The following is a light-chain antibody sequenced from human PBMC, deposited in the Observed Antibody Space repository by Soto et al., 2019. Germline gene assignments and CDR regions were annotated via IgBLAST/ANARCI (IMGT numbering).Light chain of an antibody. Sequence: QSALAQPASVSGSPGQSITISCTGTSSDVGAYNSVSWYQQHPHRAPQVIIYKGTQRPSGVSNRFSGSTSGNAASLTISALQADDEADYFCCSYSISTAYLFGTGTKVTVL. CDR2: KGT. V-gene: IGLV2-14*02. J-gene: IGLJ1*01. CDR3: CSYSISTAYL. CDR1: SSDVGAYNS.